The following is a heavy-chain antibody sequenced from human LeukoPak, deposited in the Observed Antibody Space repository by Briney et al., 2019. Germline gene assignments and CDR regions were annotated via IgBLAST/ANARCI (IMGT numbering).Heavy chain of an antibody. Sequence: GGSLRLSCAASGFTLGRFSMTWVRQAPGKGLQWVSSISSSSTYIYYSDSVKGRFTISRDNAKNSLYLRMNSLRAEDTAVYYCARVHAAYPFDYWGQGTLVTVSS. J-gene: IGHJ4*02. D-gene: IGHD2-15*01. CDR3: ARVHAAYPFDY. CDR1: GFTLGRFS. V-gene: IGHV3-21*01. CDR2: ISSSSTYI.